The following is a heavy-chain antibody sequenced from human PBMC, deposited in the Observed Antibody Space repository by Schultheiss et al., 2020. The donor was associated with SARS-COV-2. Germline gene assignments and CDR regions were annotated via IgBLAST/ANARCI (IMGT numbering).Heavy chain of an antibody. Sequence: SETLSLTCTVSGGSISSYYWSWIRQHPGKGLEWIGYIYYSGSTNYNPSLKSRVTISVDTSKNQFSLKLSSVTAADTAVYYCARDSWAVVPAAGVRPALSPAFDPWGQGTLVTVSS. J-gene: IGHJ5*02. CDR2: IYYSGST. CDR1: GGSISSYY. CDR3: ARDSWAVVPAAGVRPALSPAFDP. V-gene: IGHV4-59*12. D-gene: IGHD2-2*01.